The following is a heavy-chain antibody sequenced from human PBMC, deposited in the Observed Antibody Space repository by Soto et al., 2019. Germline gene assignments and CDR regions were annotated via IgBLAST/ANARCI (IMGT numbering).Heavy chain of an antibody. D-gene: IGHD3-3*01. V-gene: IGHV4-31*03. CDR2: IYYSGST. CDR1: GGSISSGGYY. Sequence: SATLSLTCPVSGGSISSGGYYWSWIRQHPGKGLEWIGYIYYSGSTYYNPSLKSRVTISVDTSKNQFSLKLSSVTAADTAVYYCASSITIFGVPYGMDVWGQGTTVTVSS. CDR3: ASSITIFGVPYGMDV. J-gene: IGHJ6*02.